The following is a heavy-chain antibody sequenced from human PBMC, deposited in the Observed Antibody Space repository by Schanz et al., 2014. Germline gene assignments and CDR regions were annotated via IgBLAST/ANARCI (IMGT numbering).Heavy chain of an antibody. Sequence: DVQLVESGGTLVRPGGSLRLSCAASGFNFSSHWMTWVRQAPGRGLEWVAQILQEVRAKYYVDSVKGRFTISRDKIASSLVLQMNSLSTEHSAVYSCARGLIVGAGQHFYGSYGLDVWGQGTTVTVSS. CDR3: ARGLIVGAGQHFYGSYGLDV. CDR1: GFNFSSHW. J-gene: IGHJ6*02. D-gene: IGHD1-26*01. CDR2: ILQEVRAK. V-gene: IGHV3-7*01.